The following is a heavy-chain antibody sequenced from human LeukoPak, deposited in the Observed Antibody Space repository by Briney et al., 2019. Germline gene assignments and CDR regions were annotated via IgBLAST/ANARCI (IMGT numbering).Heavy chain of an antibody. CDR3: GRDDRRAGQWLAFDS. Sequence: SETLSLTCTVSGGSISGHYWNWIRQPPGKGLECIGYIYYTGSNNYNTSLKSRVTISLEASNNQFFLQLRSVTAAGPAVYYCGRDDRRAGQWLAFDSWGQGTLVTVSS. CDR1: GGSISGHY. CDR2: IYYTGSN. J-gene: IGHJ4*02. V-gene: IGHV4-59*11. D-gene: IGHD6-19*01.